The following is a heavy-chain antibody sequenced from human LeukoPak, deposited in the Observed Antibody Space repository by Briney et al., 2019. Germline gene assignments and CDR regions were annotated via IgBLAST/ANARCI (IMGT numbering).Heavy chain of an antibody. Sequence: KPSETLSLTCTVSGGSISSGGYYWTWIRQHPGKGLEWIGYISYRGNTYYNASLKSRVTISVDTSKNQFSLKLTSVTAADTAVYYCARDGSGNGMDVWGQGTTVTVSS. D-gene: IGHD2-15*01. CDR1: GGSISSGGYY. J-gene: IGHJ6*02. V-gene: IGHV4-31*03. CDR2: ISYRGNT. CDR3: ARDGSGNGMDV.